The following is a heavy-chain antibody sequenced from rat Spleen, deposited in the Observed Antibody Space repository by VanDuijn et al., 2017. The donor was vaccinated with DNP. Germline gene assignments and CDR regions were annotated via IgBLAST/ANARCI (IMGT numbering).Heavy chain of an antibody. D-gene: IGHD3-1*01. CDR2: LNEDSSII. V-gene: IGHV4-2*01. J-gene: IGHJ1*01. Sequence: EVKLVESGGGLVQPGRSLKLSCAASGLNFNDYWMGWVRQAPGKGLEWIGELNEDSSIINYTPSLKDKFTISRDNAQNTMYLQMSKLGSEDTAIYYCARGSTSIYWYFDFWGPGTMITVSS. CDR3: ARGSTSIYWYFDF. CDR1: GLNFNDYW.